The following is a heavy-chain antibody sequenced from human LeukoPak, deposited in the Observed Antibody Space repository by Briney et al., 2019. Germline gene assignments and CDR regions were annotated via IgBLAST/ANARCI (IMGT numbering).Heavy chain of an antibody. Sequence: GASVKVSCKASGHTFTNHDINSVRQATGQGLEWMGWANPNSGNTVYAQKVKGRVIMTMDPSMSTAYMELSSLLSGDTAVYYCARGGPDDNYDDFDYWGQGTLVTVAS. D-gene: IGHD4-11*01. CDR2: ANPNSGNT. CDR1: GHTFTNHD. J-gene: IGHJ4*02. CDR3: ARGGPDDNYDDFDY. V-gene: IGHV1-8*01.